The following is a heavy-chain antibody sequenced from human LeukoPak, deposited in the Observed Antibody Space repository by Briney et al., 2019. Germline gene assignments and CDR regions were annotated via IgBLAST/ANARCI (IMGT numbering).Heavy chain of an antibody. V-gene: IGHV3-74*01. J-gene: IGHJ5*02. CDR3: ARGNDFWSGYSWFDP. CDR1: GFTFSSYW. CDR2: INSDGSST. D-gene: IGHD3-3*01. Sequence: GGSLRLSCAASGFTFSSYWMHWVRQAPGKGLVWVSRINSDGSSTSYADSVKGRFTISRDNAKNTLYLQMNSLRAEDTAVYYCARGNDFWSGYSWFDPWGQGTLVTVSS.